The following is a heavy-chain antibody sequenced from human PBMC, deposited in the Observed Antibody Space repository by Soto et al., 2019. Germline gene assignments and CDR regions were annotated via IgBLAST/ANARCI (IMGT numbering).Heavy chain of an antibody. J-gene: IGHJ4*02. CDR3: AKVNCSSTSCYVGY. CDR2: ISGSGGST. V-gene: IGHV3-23*01. D-gene: IGHD2-2*01. Sequence: GGSLRLSCAASGFTFSSYAMSWVRQDPGKGLEWVSAISGSGGSTYYADSVKGRFTISRDNSKNTLYLQMNSLRAEDTAVYYCAKVNCSSTSCYVGYWGQGTLVTVSS. CDR1: GFTFSSYA.